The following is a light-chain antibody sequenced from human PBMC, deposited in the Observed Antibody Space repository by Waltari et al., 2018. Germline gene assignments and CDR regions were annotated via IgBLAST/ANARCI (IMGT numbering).Light chain of an antibody. CDR2: DAS. Sequence: DIQMTQSPSSVSASVGDRVIITCRASQDISRWLAWYQQTPGKAPKFLIYDASTLQSGVPSRFSGSGSGTEFTLTISSLQPDDFATYYCQQYDRYSAWTFGQGTKVEIK. CDR3: QQYDRYSAWT. CDR1: QDISRW. V-gene: IGKV1D-16*01. J-gene: IGKJ1*01.